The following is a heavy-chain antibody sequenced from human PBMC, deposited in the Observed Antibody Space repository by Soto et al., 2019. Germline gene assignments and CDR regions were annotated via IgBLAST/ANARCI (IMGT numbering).Heavy chain of an antibody. CDR1: GGSFSGYY. Sequence: PSETLSLTCAVYGGSFSGYYWSWIRQPPGKGLEWIGEINHSGSTNYNPSLKSRVTISVDTSKNQFSLKLSSVTAADTAVYYCAREFEPPYYYDSSGYYYKLYYFDYWGQGTLVT. J-gene: IGHJ4*02. CDR3: AREFEPPYYYDSSGYYYKLYYFDY. CDR2: INHSGST. D-gene: IGHD3-22*01. V-gene: IGHV4-34*01.